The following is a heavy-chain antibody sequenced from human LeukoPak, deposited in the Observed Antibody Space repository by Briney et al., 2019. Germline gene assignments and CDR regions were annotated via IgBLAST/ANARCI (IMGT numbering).Heavy chain of an antibody. Sequence: SETLSLTCAVYGGSFSGYYWSWIRQPPGKGLEWIGEINHSGSTSYNPSLKSRVTISVDTSKNQFSLKLSSVTAADTAVYYCASGGWLRIFDYWGQGTLVTVSS. CDR1: GGSFSGYY. V-gene: IGHV4-34*01. D-gene: IGHD5-12*01. CDR3: ASGGWLRIFDY. CDR2: INHSGST. J-gene: IGHJ4*02.